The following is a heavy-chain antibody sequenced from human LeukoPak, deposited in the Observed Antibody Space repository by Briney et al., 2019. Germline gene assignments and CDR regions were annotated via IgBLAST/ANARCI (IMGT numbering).Heavy chain of an antibody. CDR3: AKHMRATNTYSFFGLDV. D-gene: IGHD1-26*01. CDR1: GFTFKDYG. Sequence: PGRSLRLSCAATGFTFKDYGMHWVRQPPGKGLEWVSSINWNGGGTDYADSVKGRFTISRDNAKNSLYLQLSSPRPEDTALYYCAKHMRATNTYSFFGLDVWGQGTTVTVSS. CDR2: INWNGGGT. J-gene: IGHJ6*02. V-gene: IGHV3-9*01.